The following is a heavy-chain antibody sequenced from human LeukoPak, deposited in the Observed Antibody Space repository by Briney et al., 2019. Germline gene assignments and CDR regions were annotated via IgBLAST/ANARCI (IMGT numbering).Heavy chain of an antibody. CDR1: GGSISSYY. CDR3: ARIITYYDFSCWFDP. CDR2: IYYSGRT. D-gene: IGHD3-3*01. J-gene: IGHJ5*02. Sequence: KPSETLSLTCTVSGGSISSYYWSWIRQPPGKGLEWIGSIYYSGRTYYNPSLESRVTISVDTSKNQFSLKLSSVTAADTAVYYCARIITYYDFSCWFDPWGQGTLVTVSS. V-gene: IGHV4-59*05.